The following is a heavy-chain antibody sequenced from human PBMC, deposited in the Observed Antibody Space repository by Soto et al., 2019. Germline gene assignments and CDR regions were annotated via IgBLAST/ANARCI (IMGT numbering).Heavy chain of an antibody. CDR1: GFTFSSYA. J-gene: IGHJ4*02. V-gene: IGHV3-30-3*01. CDR2: ISYDGSNK. CDR3: ARDLVVTVIYEFDY. Sequence: GGSLRLSCAASGFTFSSYAMHWVGQAPGKGLEWVAVISYDGSNKYYADSVKGRFTISRDNSKNTLYLQMNSLRAEDTAVYYCARDLVVTVIYEFDYWGQGTLVTVSS. D-gene: IGHD2-21*02.